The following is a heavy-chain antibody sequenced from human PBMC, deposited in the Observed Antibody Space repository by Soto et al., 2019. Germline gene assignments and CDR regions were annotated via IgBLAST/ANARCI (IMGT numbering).Heavy chain of an antibody. Sequence: GGSLRLSCAASGFTFSSYAMHWVRQAPGKGLEWVAVISYDGSNKYYADSVKGRFTISRDNSKNTLYLQMNSLRAEDTAVYYCARDRRQWLVLWDFDYWGQGTLVTVSS. CDR3: ARDRRQWLVLWDFDY. CDR1: GFTFSSYA. V-gene: IGHV3-30-3*01. D-gene: IGHD6-19*01. CDR2: ISYDGSNK. J-gene: IGHJ4*02.